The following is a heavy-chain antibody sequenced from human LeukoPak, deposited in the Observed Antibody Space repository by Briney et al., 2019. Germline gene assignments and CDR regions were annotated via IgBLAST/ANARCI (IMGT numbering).Heavy chain of an antibody. CDR3: ARQRPGVVIPPYYMDV. D-gene: IGHD3-3*01. CDR2: IYYSGST. CDR1: GGSISSSSYY. V-gene: IGHV4-39*07. Sequence: PSETLSLTCTVSGGSISSSSYYWGWIRQPPGKGLEWIGSIYYSGSTYYNPSLKSRVTISVDTSKNQFSLKLTSVTAADTAVYYCARQRPGVVIPPYYMDVWGKGTTVTVSS. J-gene: IGHJ6*03.